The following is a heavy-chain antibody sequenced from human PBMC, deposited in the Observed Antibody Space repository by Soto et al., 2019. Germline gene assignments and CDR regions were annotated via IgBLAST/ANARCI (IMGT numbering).Heavy chain of an antibody. CDR2: IYYSGST. Sequence: QVQLQESGPGLVKPSETLSLTCTVSGGSISSYYWSWIRQPPGKGLEWIGYIYYSGSTNYNPSLKSRVTISVDTSKNQCSLKLSSVTAADTAVYYCARIDVDTAMGTYYFDYWGQGTLVTVSS. V-gene: IGHV4-59*01. CDR3: ARIDVDTAMGTYYFDY. D-gene: IGHD5-18*01. CDR1: GGSISSYY. J-gene: IGHJ4*02.